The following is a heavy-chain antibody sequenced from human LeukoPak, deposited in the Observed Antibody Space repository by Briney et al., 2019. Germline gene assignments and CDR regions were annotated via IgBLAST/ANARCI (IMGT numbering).Heavy chain of an antibody. CDR2: IYYSGGT. CDR1: GGPIISYY. V-gene: IGHV4-59*08. CDR3: ARHVGNSGSGSYLTYFDY. D-gene: IGHD3-10*01. Sequence: SETLSLTCTVFGGPIISYYWSWFRQPPGKGLEWIGHIYYSGGTHYNPSLKSRVTISVDTSKNQFSLKLSSVTAADTAVYYCARHVGNSGSGSYLTYFDYWGQGTLVTVSS. J-gene: IGHJ4*02.